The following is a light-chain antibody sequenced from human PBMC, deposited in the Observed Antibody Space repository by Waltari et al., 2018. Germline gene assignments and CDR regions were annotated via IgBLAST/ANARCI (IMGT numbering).Light chain of an antibody. J-gene: IGLJ3*02. CDR1: SSNIGSNT. Sequence: QSVLTQPPSASGTPGPRVTISCSGSSSNIGSNTVNWYQQIPGTAPKLLIYSNNQRPSGFPDRFSGSKSGTSASLAISGLQSEDEADYYCAAWDDSLNGRGVFGGGTKLTVL. CDR2: SNN. V-gene: IGLV1-44*01. CDR3: AAWDDSLNGRGV.